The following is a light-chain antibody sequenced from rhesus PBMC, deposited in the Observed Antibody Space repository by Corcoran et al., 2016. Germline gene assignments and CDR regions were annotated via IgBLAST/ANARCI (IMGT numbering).Light chain of an antibody. CDR2: KVS. CDR1: QGISNW. CDR3: QQFNSVPWT. Sequence: DIQMTQSPSSLSASVGDRVTITCRASQGISNWLAWYQQKPGKAPKVLIEKVSSLQSGGPSRFSGSGPGTDVTLTISSLQPEGFGIYYCQQFNSVPWTFGQGTKVEIK. J-gene: IGKJ1*01. V-gene: IGKV1-21*01.